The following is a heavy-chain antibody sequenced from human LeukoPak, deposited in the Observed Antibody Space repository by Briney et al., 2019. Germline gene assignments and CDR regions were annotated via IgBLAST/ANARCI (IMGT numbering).Heavy chain of an antibody. CDR3: ASTIYCSSTSCTRGSYWFDP. J-gene: IGHJ5*02. CDR2: IIPILGIA. D-gene: IGHD2-2*01. CDR1: GGTFSSYT. Sequence: SVKVSCKASGGTFSSYTISWVRQAPGQGLEGMGRIIPILGIANYAQKFQGRVTITAEKSTSTAYMELSSLRSEDTAVYYCASTIYCSSTSCTRGSYWFDPWGQGTLVTVSS. V-gene: IGHV1-69*02.